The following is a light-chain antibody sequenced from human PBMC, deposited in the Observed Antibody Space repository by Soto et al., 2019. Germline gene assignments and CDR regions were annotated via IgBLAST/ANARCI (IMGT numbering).Light chain of an antibody. Sequence: QSALTQPASVSGSPGQSITISCTGTSSDVGSYNLVSWYQQHPGKAPKLMIYEGNKRPSGVSNRFSASKSGNTASLTISGLQAEDEADYCCAAWDDSLNGVVFGGGTKLTVL. CDR3: AAWDDSLNGVV. CDR2: EGN. J-gene: IGLJ2*01. CDR1: SSDVGSYNL. V-gene: IGLV2-23*01.